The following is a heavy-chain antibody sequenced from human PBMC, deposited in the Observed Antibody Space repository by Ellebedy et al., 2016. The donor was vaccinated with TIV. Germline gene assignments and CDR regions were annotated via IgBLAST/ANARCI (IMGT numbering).Heavy chain of an antibody. Sequence: GESLKISCAASGFTFSSYSMNWVRQAPGKGLEWVSSISISSSYIYYVDSVKGRFTISRDNAKNSLYLQMNSLRAEDTAVYYCAGDIVGATAFDYWGQGTLVTVSS. V-gene: IGHV3-21*03. CDR3: AGDIVGATAFDY. CDR2: ISISSSYI. D-gene: IGHD1-26*01. CDR1: GFTFSSYS. J-gene: IGHJ4*02.